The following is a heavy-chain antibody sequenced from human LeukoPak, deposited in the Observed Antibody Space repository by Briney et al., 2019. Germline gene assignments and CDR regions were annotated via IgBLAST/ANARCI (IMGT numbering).Heavy chain of an antibody. CDR3: AKSGGYGLIDY. CDR1: GGSFSGYY. CDR2: INHSGST. Sequence: SETLSLTCAVYGGSFSGYYWSWIRQPPGKGLEWIGEINHSGSTNYNPSLKSRVTISVDTSKNQFSLKLSSVTAADTAIYYCAKSGGYGLIDYWGQGTLVTVSS. J-gene: IGHJ4*02. V-gene: IGHV4-34*01. D-gene: IGHD1-26*01.